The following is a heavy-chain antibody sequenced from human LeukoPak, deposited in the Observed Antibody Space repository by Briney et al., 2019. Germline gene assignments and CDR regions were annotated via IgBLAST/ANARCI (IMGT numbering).Heavy chain of an antibody. V-gene: IGHV3-30-3*01. CDR1: GFIFSRYT. D-gene: IGHD2-21*02. CDR3: ARGVVTAYAAFDS. Sequence: GGSLRLSCAASGFIFSRYTLHWVRQAPGKGLEWVSMISFDGTTKDYADSVKGRFTISRDNSKNTLDLQMTSLRTEDTAVYYCARGVVTAYAAFDSWGQGTLVTVSS. J-gene: IGHJ4*02. CDR2: ISFDGTTK.